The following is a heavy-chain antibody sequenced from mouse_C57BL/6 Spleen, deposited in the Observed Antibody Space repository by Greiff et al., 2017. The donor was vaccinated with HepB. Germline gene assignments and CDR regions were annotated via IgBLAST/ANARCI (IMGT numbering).Heavy chain of an antibody. CDR1: GFNIKDDY. CDR2: IDPENGDT. J-gene: IGHJ2*01. V-gene: IGHV14-4*01. Sequence: EVQLQQSGAELVRPGASVKLSCTASGFNIKDDYMHWVKQRPEQGLEWIGWIDPENGDTEYASKFQGKATITADKSSNTAYLQLSSLTSEDTAVYYCTIKRDSSGYEGSFYWGQGTTLTVSS. D-gene: IGHD3-2*02. CDR3: TIKRDSSGYEGSFY.